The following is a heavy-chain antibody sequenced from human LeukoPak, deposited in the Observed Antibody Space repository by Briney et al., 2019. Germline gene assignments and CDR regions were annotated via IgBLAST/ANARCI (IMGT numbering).Heavy chain of an antibody. CDR2: IYPGDSDT. CDR3: ARHNLAAQGGPLREEEYYFDY. CDR1: GYSFTSYW. J-gene: IGHJ4*02. V-gene: IGHV5-51*01. Sequence: GESLKISCKGSGYSFTSYWIGWVRQMPGKGLEWMGIIYPGDSDTRYSPSFQGQVTISADKSISTAYLQWSSLKASDTAMYYCARHNLAAQGGPLREEEYYFDYWGQGTLVTVSS. D-gene: IGHD5-12*01.